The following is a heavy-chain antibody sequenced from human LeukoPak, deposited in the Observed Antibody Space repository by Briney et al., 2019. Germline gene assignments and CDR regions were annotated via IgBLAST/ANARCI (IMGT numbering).Heavy chain of an antibody. V-gene: IGHV3-30*18. CDR1: GFTFRNYG. J-gene: IGHJ5*02. D-gene: IGHD6-19*01. CDR3: AKGDIRGWAPLDP. Sequence: PGRSLRLSCGASGFTFRNYGIHWVRQAPGKGLEWVAVISYDGSNKYYADSVKGRFTISRDNSKNTLYLQMNSLRAEDAAVYYCAKGDIRGWAPLDPLGQGTLVTVSS. CDR2: ISYDGSNK.